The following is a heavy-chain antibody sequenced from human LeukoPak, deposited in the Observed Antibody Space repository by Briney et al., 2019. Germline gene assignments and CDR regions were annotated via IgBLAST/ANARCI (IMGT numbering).Heavy chain of an antibody. CDR3: AKDRGSWFALFDF. D-gene: IGHD6-13*01. Sequence: ASVKVSCKASGYTFTGYYMHWVRQAPGQGPEWMGWINPNSGGTNYAQKFQGRVTMTRDTSISTAYMELSRLRSEDTAVYYCAKDRGSWFALFDFWGQGTLVTVSS. V-gene: IGHV1-2*02. CDR1: GYTFTGYY. CDR2: INPNSGGT. J-gene: IGHJ4*02.